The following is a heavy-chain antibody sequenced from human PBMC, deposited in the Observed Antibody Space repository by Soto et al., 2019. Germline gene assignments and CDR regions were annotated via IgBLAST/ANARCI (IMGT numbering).Heavy chain of an antibody. CDR2: VSDDGRNQ. Sequence: QVQLVESGGGVVQPGRSLRLSCAASGFTFSTFAIHWVRQAPGKGLEWVAVVSDDGRNQYYADSVKGRFTISRDNANNSLYLQMNSLRAEDTATYYCVRDGLDYYDTERLYFDNWGQGTLVTVSS. V-gene: IGHV3-30*04. D-gene: IGHD3-22*01. CDR3: VRDGLDYYDTERLYFDN. J-gene: IGHJ4*02. CDR1: GFTFSTFA.